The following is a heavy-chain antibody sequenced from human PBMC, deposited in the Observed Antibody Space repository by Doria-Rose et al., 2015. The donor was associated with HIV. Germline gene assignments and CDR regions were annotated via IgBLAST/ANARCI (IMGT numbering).Heavy chain of an antibody. CDR1: GGSFSGYY. J-gene: IGHJ6*02. Sequence: QVQLQQWDAGLVKPSETLSLTCAVFGGSFSGYYWSWIRQPPGKGLEWIGEINHSGSTNYKTSRKSRVTISLDTSKTLFSLKLSSVPAADTAVYYCARGLLRGGWNDVDYFYGMDVWGQGTTVTVSS. V-gene: IGHV4-34*01. CDR2: INHSGST. CDR3: ARGLLRGGWNDVDYFYGMDV. D-gene: IGHD1-1*01.